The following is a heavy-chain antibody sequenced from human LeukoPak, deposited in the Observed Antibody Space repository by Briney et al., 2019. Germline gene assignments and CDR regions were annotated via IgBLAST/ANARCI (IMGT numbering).Heavy chain of an antibody. J-gene: IGHJ4*02. D-gene: IGHD3-16*01. CDR1: GGSLSGFY. CDR2: VYYTGST. Sequence: SETLSLTCTVSGGSLSGFYWTWIRQPPGKGLEYIGYVYYTGSTNYSPSLNSRVTLSVDTSKNQFSLKLTSVTAADTAVYYCARVSSIVLIWRSYFDFWGQGTLLIVSS. CDR3: ARVSSIVLIWRSYFDF. V-gene: IGHV4-59*01.